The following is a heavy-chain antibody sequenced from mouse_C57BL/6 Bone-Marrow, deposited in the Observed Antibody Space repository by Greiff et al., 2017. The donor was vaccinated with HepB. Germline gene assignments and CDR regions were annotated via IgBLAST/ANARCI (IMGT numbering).Heavy chain of an antibody. J-gene: IGHJ2*01. CDR3: ARSLRPYFDY. CDR2: INPGSGGT. Sequence: VKLMESGAELVRPGTSVKVSCKASGYAFTNYLIEWVKQRPGQGLEWIGVINPGSGGTNYNEKFKGKATLTADKSSSTAYMQLSSLTSEDSAVYFCARSLRPYFDYWGQGTTLTVSS. D-gene: IGHD1-2*01. V-gene: IGHV1-54*01. CDR1: GYAFTNYL.